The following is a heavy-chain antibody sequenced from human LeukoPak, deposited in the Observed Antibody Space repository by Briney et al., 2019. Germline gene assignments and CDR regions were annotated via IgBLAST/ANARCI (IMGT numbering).Heavy chain of an antibody. V-gene: IGHV4-59*01. CDR3: ARWGDYQRQFDY. CDR2: IYYSGST. CDR1: DGPFSGYY. J-gene: IGHJ4*02. D-gene: IGHD4-17*01. Sequence: SETLSLTCAVHDGPFSGYYWSWIRQPPGKGLEWIGYIYYSGSTNYNPSLKSRVTISVDTSKNQFSLKLSSVTAADTAVYYCARWGDYQRQFDYWGQGTLVTVSS.